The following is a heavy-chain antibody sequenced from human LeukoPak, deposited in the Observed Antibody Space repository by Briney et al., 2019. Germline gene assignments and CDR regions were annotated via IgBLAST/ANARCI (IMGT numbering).Heavy chain of an antibody. D-gene: IGHD3-22*01. CDR3: ARDGNYYDSSGYGWFDP. CDR1: GFTFSSYL. J-gene: IGHJ5*02. V-gene: IGHV3-7*01. Sequence: PGGSLRLSCAASGFTFSSYLMTWVRQPPGKGLEWVASIKQDGNEKFYVDSLKGRFTISRDNAKNSLYLQMSSLRAEDTAVYYCARDGNYYDSSGYGWFDPWGQGTLVTVSS. CDR2: IKQDGNEK.